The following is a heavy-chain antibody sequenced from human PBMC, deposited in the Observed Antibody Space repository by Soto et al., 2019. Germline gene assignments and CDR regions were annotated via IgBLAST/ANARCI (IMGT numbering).Heavy chain of an antibody. Sequence: QVQLVQSGAEVKKPGASVKVSCKASGYTFTSYYMHWVRQAPGQGLEWMGIINPSGGSTSYAQKFQGRVTMTRDTSTSTVDMELSSLRSEDTAVYYCARAYVDTAMVYYYYYGMDVWGQGTTVTVSS. D-gene: IGHD5-18*01. CDR2: INPSGGST. CDR3: ARAYVDTAMVYYYYYGMDV. V-gene: IGHV1-46*01. J-gene: IGHJ6*02. CDR1: GYTFTSYY.